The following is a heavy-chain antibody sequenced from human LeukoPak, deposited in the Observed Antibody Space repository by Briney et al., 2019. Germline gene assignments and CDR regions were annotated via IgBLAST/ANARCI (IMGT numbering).Heavy chain of an antibody. CDR3: ARGSLWFGELRY. V-gene: IGHV4-34*01. CDR1: GGSFSGYS. CDR2: IRHSGST. J-gene: IGHJ4*02. D-gene: IGHD3-10*01. Sequence: HSETLSLTCAVYGGSFSGYSWSWIRQPPGKGLEWIGEIRHSGSTNYNPSLKSRVTISVDTSKNQFSLKLSSVTAADTAVYYCARGSLWFGELRYWGQGPLVTVSS.